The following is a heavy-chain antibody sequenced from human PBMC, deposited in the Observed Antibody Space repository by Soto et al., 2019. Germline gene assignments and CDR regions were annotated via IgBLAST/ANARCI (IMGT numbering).Heavy chain of an antibody. CDR1: GDTFSSYA. Sequence: QVQLVQSGAEVKKPGSSVKVSCKASGDTFSSYAISWVRQAPGQGLEWMGGIIPIFGTANYAQKFQGRVTITADESTSTAYMELSSLRSEDTAVYYCARSLTPSRGYNYFDYWGQGTLVTVSS. D-gene: IGHD5-12*01. CDR2: IIPIFGTA. V-gene: IGHV1-69*01. J-gene: IGHJ4*02. CDR3: ARSLTPSRGYNYFDY.